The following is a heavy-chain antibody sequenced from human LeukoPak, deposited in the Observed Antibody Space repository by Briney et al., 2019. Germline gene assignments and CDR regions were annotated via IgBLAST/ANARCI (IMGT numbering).Heavy chain of an antibody. CDR1: GFTIGSYW. V-gene: IGHV3-74*01. J-gene: IGHJ5*02. D-gene: IGHD3-22*01. Sequence: GGSLRLSWAAAGFTIGSYWVHWVRQAPGKGLVWVSRINSDGSSTSYADSVKGRFTISRDNAKKTLYLQMNSLRAEDTAVYYCADRAGSWGQGTLVTVSS. CDR3: ADRAGS. CDR2: INSDGSST.